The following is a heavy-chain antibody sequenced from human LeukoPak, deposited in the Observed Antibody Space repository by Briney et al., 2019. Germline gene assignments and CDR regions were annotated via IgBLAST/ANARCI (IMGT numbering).Heavy chain of an antibody. Sequence: PGRSLRLSCAASGFTFDDYAMHWVRQAPGKGLEWVSGISWKSGSIGYADSVKGRFTISRDNAKNSLYLQMNSLRAEDTAVYYCAKDIYSLWAGGRAFDIWGQGTMVTVSS. D-gene: IGHD4-11*01. CDR2: ISWKSGSI. V-gene: IGHV3-9*01. J-gene: IGHJ3*02. CDR1: GFTFDDYA. CDR3: AKDIYSLWAGGRAFDI.